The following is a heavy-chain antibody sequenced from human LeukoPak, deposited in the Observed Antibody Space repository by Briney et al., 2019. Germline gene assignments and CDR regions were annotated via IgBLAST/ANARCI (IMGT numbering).Heavy chain of an antibody. V-gene: IGHV1-2*02. J-gene: IGHJ4*02. CDR1: GYXFIGYY. CDR2: INPNSGGT. CDR3: TRAYTGFEAFDY. Sequence: ASVKVSCKASGYXFIGYYLHWVRQAPGQGLEWMGWINPNSGGTNYAQRFQVRFTMTRDTSISTAYMELSRLRSDDTAVYYCTRAYTGFEAFDYWGQGTLVTVSS. D-gene: IGHD5-12*01.